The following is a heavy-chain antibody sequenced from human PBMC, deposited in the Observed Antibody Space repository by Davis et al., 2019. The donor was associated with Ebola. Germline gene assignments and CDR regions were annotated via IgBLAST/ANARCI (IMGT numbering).Heavy chain of an antibody. CDR2: IYYSGTT. Sequence: MPGGSLRLSCSLSGGSISNYFWSWVRQPPGKGLEWIGYIYYSGTTSYNPSLKSRLTISLDASRNEFSLHLRSVTAADTAVYYCARGNDDYVAFDYWSQGILVTVSA. CDR1: GGSISNYF. V-gene: IGHV4-59*12. CDR3: ARGNDDYVAFDY. J-gene: IGHJ4*02. D-gene: IGHD4-17*01.